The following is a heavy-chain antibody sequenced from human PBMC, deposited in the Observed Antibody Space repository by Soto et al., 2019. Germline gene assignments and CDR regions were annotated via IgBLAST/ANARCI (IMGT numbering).Heavy chain of an antibody. CDR1: GYTFTSYG. D-gene: IGHD2-21*02. V-gene: IGHV1-18*04. CDR3: ARDPAYCGGDCYPGWFDP. Sequence: QVQLVQSGAEVKKPGASVKVSCKASGYTFTSYGISWVRQAPGQGLEWMGWISAYNGNTNYAQKLQGRVTMTTDTSMSTAYMELRSLRSYDTAVYYGARDPAYCGGDCYPGWFDPWGQVTLVTVSS. CDR2: ISAYNGNT. J-gene: IGHJ5*02.